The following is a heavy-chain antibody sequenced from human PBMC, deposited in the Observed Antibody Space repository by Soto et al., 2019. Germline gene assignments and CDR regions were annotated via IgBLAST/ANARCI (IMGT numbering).Heavy chain of an antibody. CDR2: IYPGDSDT. Sequence: GESLKISCKGSGYSFTSYWIGWVRQMPGKGLEWMGIIYPGDSDTRCSPSFQGQVTISADKSISTAYLQWSSLKASDTAMYYCARQAPLYSSSPVTHYYYYGMDVWGQGTTVTVSS. CDR3: ARQAPLYSSSPVTHYYYYGMDV. V-gene: IGHV5-51*01. D-gene: IGHD6-6*01. CDR1: GYSFTSYW. J-gene: IGHJ6*02.